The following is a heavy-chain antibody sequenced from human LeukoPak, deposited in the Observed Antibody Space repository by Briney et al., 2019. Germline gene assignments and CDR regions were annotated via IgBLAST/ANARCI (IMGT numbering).Heavy chain of an antibody. CDR1: GGSISGFF. D-gene: IGHD3-3*01. V-gene: IGHV4-59*08. Sequence: SETLSLTCTVSGGSISGFFWSWIRQTPGKGLKWIGYIHYSGATNYNPSLKSRVTMSVDTSKDQFSLKLSSVNAADTAMYYCARHRSPLESFHHWGQGTLVTVSS. CDR3: ARHRSPLESFHH. J-gene: IGHJ1*01. CDR2: IHYSGAT.